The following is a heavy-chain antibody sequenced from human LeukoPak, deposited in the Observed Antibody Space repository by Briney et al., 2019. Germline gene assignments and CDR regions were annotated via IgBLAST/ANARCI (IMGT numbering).Heavy chain of an antibody. V-gene: IGHV4-59*12. CDR3: AREVNLAAAHTAGWFDP. CDR1: GGSISSYY. Sequence: PSETLSLTCTVSGGSISSYYWSWIRQPPGKGLEWIGYIYYSGSTNYNPSLESRVTISVDTSKNQFSLKLISVTAADTAVYYCAREVNLAAAHTAGWFDPWGQGTLVTVSS. J-gene: IGHJ5*02. D-gene: IGHD6-13*01. CDR2: IYYSGST.